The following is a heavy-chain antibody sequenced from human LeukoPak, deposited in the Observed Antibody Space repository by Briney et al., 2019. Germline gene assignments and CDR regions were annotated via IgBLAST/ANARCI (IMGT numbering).Heavy chain of an antibody. CDR2: VHINGAT. D-gene: IGHD2-15*01. CDR3: AKDRGYCNGGSCYGLDY. J-gene: IGHJ4*02. CDR1: GFTVSTNY. Sequence: GGSLRLSCVASGFTVSTNYVSWVRQAPGKGLEWVSIVHINGATYYADSVRDRFTIYRDNIKNTVFLQMNSLRAEDTAVYYCAKDRGYCNGGSCYGLDYWGQGTLGTVSS. V-gene: IGHV3-66*01.